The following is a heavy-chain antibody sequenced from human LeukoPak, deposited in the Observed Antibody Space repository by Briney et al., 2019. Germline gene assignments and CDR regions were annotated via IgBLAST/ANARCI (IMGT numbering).Heavy chain of an antibody. Sequence: SETLSLTCTVSGGSISSYYWSWIRQPPGKGLEWIGYIYYSGSTNYNPSLKSRVTISVDTSKNQSSLMLSSVTAADTAVYYCARHTVFLDAFDIWGQGTMVTVSS. V-gene: IGHV4-59*08. CDR1: GGSISSYY. CDR2: IYYSGST. CDR3: ARHTVFLDAFDI. J-gene: IGHJ3*02. D-gene: IGHD2-21*01.